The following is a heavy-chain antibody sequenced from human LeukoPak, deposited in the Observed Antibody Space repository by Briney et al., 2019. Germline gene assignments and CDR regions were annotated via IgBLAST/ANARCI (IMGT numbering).Heavy chain of an antibody. Sequence: SETLSLTCTVSGGSVSSGGYYWSWIRQPPGKGLEWIGYIYYSGSTNYNPSLKSRVTISVDTSKNQFSLKLSSVTAADTAVYYCARDLRRDAFDIWGQGTMVTVSS. CDR2: IYYSGST. J-gene: IGHJ3*02. V-gene: IGHV4-61*08. CDR3: ARDLRRDAFDI. CDR1: GGSVSSGGYY.